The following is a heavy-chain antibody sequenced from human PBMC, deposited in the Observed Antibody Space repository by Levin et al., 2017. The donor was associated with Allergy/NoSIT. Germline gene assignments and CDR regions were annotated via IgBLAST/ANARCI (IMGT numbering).Heavy chain of an antibody. D-gene: IGHD3-22*01. CDR2: VFYSRTT. CDR3: ATSSSGNYYHLDS. J-gene: IGHJ4*02. V-gene: IGHV4-59*08. Sequence: SETLSLTCTVSSASISSYYWSWIRQPPGKGLEWIGYVFYSRTTNYNPSLKSRVTMSVDTSKNQFSLSLSSVTAADPAVYYCATSSSGNYYHLDSWGQGTLVTVSS. CDR1: SASISSYY.